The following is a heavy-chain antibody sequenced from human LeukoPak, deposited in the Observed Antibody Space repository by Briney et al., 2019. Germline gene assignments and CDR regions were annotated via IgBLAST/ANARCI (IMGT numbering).Heavy chain of an antibody. D-gene: IGHD3-16*01. J-gene: IGHJ3*02. CDR3: ASPFQSASDTFDI. CDR1: GYTFTCYN. V-gene: IGHV1-2*06. Sequence: ASVKVSCKASGYTFTCYNVHWVRQAPGQGLEWMGRINLNSGDTDFAQNFQDRVTLTRATSVTTAFMELSSLRFDDTALYYCASPFQSASDTFDIWGQGTMVTVSS. CDR2: INLNSGDT.